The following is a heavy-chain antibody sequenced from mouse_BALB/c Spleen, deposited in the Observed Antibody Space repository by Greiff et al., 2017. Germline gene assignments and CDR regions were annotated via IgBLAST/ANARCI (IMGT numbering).Heavy chain of an antibody. V-gene: IGHV2-9*02. CDR3: SKGGYSGSSLAY. J-gene: IGHJ3*01. CDR2: IWAGGST. D-gene: IGHD1-1*01. Sequence: VQLVESGPGLVAPSQSLSLTCTVSGFSLTSYGVHWVRQPPGKGLEWLGVIWAGGSTNYNSALMSRLSISKDNSKSQVFLKMLRLQTDDTAMYYFSKGGYSGSSLAYWGQGTLVSVSA. CDR1: GFSLTSYG.